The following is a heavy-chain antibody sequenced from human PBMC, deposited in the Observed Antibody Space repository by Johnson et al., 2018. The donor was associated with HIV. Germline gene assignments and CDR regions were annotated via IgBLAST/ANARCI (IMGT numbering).Heavy chain of an antibody. CDR3: ARARYSNTWDDAFDI. V-gene: IGHV3-74*03. CDR1: GFSFRTYW. Sequence: VQLVESGGRLVQPGGSLRLSCAASGFSFRTYWMHWVRRVPGKGLVWVSRIDTEGSGTTYAASVKGRFTISRDNAKNTVYMQMISLRAEDTALYYCARARYSNTWDDAFDIWGQGTMVTVSS. J-gene: IGHJ3*02. CDR2: IDTEGSGT. D-gene: IGHD6-13*01.